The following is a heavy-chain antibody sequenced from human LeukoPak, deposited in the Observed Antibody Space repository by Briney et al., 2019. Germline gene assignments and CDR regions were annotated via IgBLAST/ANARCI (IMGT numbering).Heavy chain of an antibody. J-gene: IGHJ4*02. CDR3: ASGPGTPKGIDY. CDR1: GYTFTSYY. D-gene: IGHD1-26*01. V-gene: IGHV1-46*01. CDR2: INPSGGST. Sequence: GASVKVSCKASGYTFTSYYMHWVRQAPGQGLEWMGIINPSGGSTSYAQKFQGRVTITADESTSTAYMELSSLRSEDTAVYYCASGPGTPKGIDYWGQGTLVTVSS.